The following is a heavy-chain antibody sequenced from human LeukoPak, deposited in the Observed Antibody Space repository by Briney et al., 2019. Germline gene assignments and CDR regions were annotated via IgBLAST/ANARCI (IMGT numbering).Heavy chain of an antibody. D-gene: IGHD5-12*01. Sequence: ASVTVSCKTSGYTFTTYGISWVRQAPGQGLELIGWISPYNGNRNYIQRLRGRVTMTTDTSTNTAYMGLRRLRSDDTAVYFCARDKGIAHILATSNEWGEGTLVTVPS. CDR1: GYTFTTYG. V-gene: IGHV1-18*01. J-gene: IGHJ4*02. CDR3: ARDKGIAHILATSNE. CDR2: ISPYNGNR.